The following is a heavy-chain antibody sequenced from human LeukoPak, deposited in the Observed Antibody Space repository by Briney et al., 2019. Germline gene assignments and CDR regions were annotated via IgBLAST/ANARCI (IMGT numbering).Heavy chain of an antibody. Sequence: ASVKVSCKASGYSFTGYYVHWVRQAPGQGLEWMGWINPNSGGTNYAQKFQGRVTMTRDTSISTAYMELSSLTSDDTAVYYCGRAGGGLDYWGQGTLVTVSS. D-gene: IGHD3-16*01. CDR3: GRAGGGLDY. CDR2: INPNSGGT. J-gene: IGHJ4*02. V-gene: IGHV1-2*02. CDR1: GYSFTGYY.